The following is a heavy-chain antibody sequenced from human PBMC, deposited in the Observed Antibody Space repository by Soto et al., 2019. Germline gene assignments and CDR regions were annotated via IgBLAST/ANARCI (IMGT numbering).Heavy chain of an antibody. CDR2: IYYSGST. J-gene: IGHJ4*02. D-gene: IGHD4-17*01. CDR1: GGSISSSSYY. Sequence: SETLSLTCTVSGGSISSSSYYWGWIRQPPGKGLEWIGSIYYSGSTYYNPSLKSRVTISVDTSKNQFSLKLSSVTAADTAVYYCARHAAYGESNSFDYWGQGTLVTVYS. V-gene: IGHV4-39*01. CDR3: ARHAAYGESNSFDY.